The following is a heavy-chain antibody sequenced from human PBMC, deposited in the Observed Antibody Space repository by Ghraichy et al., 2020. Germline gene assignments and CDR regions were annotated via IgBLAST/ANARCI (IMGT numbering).Heavy chain of an antibody. CDR1: GFTFSSYW. V-gene: IGHV3-7*01. D-gene: IGHD3-9*01. Sequence: GESLNISCAASGFTFSSYWMSWVRQAPGKGLEWVANIKQDGSEKYYVDSVKGRFTISRDNAKNSLYLQMNSLRAVDTAVYYCASDYPYDILTGSDYWGQGPRVTVSS. J-gene: IGHJ4*02. CDR2: IKQDGSEK. CDR3: ASDYPYDILTGSDY.